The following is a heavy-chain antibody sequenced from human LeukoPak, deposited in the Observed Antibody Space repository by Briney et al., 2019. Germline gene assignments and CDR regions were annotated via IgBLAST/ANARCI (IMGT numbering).Heavy chain of an antibody. D-gene: IGHD3-22*01. CDR1: GYTFTGYY. Sequence: ASVKVSCKASGYTFTGYYMLWVRQAPGQGLEWMGWINPNSGGTNYAQKFQGRVTMTRDTSISTAYMELSRLRSDDTAVYYCARETSSGYYQNDYWGQGTLVTVSS. J-gene: IGHJ4*02. CDR2: INPNSGGT. V-gene: IGHV1-2*02. CDR3: ARETSSGYYQNDY.